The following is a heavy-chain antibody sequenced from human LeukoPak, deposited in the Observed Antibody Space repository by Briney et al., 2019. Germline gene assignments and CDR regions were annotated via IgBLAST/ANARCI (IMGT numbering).Heavy chain of an antibody. Sequence: GGSLRLSCAASGFTFSSYSMNWVRQAPGKGVEGVSSISSSSSYIYYADSVKGRFTISRDNAKNSLYLQMNSLRAEDTAVYYCAKGPWSTVVTPSELDYWGQGTLVTVSS. V-gene: IGHV3-21*01. J-gene: IGHJ4*02. CDR1: GFTFSSYS. CDR3: AKGPWSTVVTPSELDY. D-gene: IGHD4-23*01. CDR2: ISSSSSYI.